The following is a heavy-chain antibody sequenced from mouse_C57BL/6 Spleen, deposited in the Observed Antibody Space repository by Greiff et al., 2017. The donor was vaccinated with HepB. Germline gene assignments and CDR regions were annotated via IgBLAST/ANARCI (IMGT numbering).Heavy chain of an antibody. J-gene: IGHJ4*01. CDR3: ARGDYGSRRYAMDY. D-gene: IGHD1-1*01. CDR1: GYTFTDYN. V-gene: IGHV1-18*01. CDR2: INPNNGGT. Sequence: VQLQQSGPELVKPGASVKIPCKASGYTFTDYNMDWVKQSHGKSLEWIGDINPNNGGTIYNQKFKGKATLTVDKSSSTAYMELRSLTSEDTAVYYCARGDYGSRRYAMDYWGQGTSVTVSS.